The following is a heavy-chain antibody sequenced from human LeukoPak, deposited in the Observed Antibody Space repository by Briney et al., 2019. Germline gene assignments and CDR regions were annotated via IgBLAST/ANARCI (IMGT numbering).Heavy chain of an antibody. V-gene: IGHV4-38-2*02. CDR2: IYHSGST. Sequence: SETLSLTCTVSGYSISSGYYWGWIRQPPGKGLEWIGSIYHSGSTYYNPSLKSRVTISVDTSKNQFSLKLSSVTAADTAVYYCARSGFLRYHSPGAFDIWGQGTMVTVSS. CDR3: ARSGFLRYHSPGAFDI. CDR1: GYSISSGYY. J-gene: IGHJ3*02. D-gene: IGHD3-9*01.